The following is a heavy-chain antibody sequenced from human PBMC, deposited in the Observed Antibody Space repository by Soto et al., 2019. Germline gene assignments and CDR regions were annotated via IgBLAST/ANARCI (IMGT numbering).Heavy chain of an antibody. CDR3: ARDVSVMTSVFGF. CDR1: GDTFYTYA. CDR2: ITPMIGTT. D-gene: IGHD3-10*01. V-gene: IGHV1-69*01. Sequence: QVHLVQSGAEVKRPGSSVRVSCRASGDTFYTYAFTWVRQAPGQGLEWMGGITPMIGTTKYAQKFHGRVTFSAVESASTAYMELSNLRSNDTAVYYCARDVSVMTSVFGFWGQGTLITVSS. J-gene: IGHJ4*02.